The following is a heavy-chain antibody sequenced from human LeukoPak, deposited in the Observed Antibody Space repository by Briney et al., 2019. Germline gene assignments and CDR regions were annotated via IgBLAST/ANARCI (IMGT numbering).Heavy chain of an antibody. J-gene: IGHJ3*02. V-gene: IGHV4-39*07. CDR3: ARSYYDSSGYFGRFGAFDI. D-gene: IGHD3-22*01. CDR2: IYYSGST. Sequence: SETLSLTCTVSGGSISSSSYYWGWIRQPPGKGLEWIGSIYYSGSTYYNPSLKSRVTISVDTSKNQFSLKLSSVTAADTAVYYCARSYYDSSGYFGRFGAFDIWGQGTMVTVPS. CDR1: GGSISSSSYY.